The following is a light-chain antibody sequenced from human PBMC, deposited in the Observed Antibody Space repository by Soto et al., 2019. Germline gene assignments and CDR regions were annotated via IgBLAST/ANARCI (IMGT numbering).Light chain of an antibody. CDR2: VVS. V-gene: IGKV3-20*01. CDR1: QSVSSSY. CDR3: QQYGSSRT. Sequence: EIVLTQSPGTLSLSPGERATLSCRASQSVSSSYLAWYQQKPGQAPRLLIYVVSRRATGIPARFSGSGSGTDFTITITRLEPEDFAVYYCQQYGSSRTFGQGTKVEIK. J-gene: IGKJ1*01.